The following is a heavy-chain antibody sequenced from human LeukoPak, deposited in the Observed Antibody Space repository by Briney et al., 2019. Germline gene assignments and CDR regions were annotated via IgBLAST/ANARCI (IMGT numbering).Heavy chain of an antibody. CDR1: GFTFSDYW. D-gene: IGHD1-26*01. Sequence: PGGSLRLSCAASGFTFSDYWMTWVRQAPGKGLERVANIKQDGTDKHYADSVKGRFTISRDNSKNSLYLQMNSLRVEDTAVYYCATPRSDYWGQGTLVTVSS. J-gene: IGHJ4*02. CDR3: ATPRSDY. V-gene: IGHV3-7*01. CDR2: IKQDGTDK.